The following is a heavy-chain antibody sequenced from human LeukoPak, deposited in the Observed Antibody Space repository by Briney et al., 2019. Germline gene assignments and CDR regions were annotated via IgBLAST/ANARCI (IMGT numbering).Heavy chain of an antibody. CDR3: ARVLIGDNCSATRYYFGS. Sequence: HSETPSHPRTVSGDSISSSFRSWIWQSPGKGLEWIGYIYYSGSTNYNPSLKSRVTISVDTSKKQFSLKLSSVTAADTATYYCARVLIGDNCSATRYYFGSWGQGTLVTVSS. V-gene: IGHV4-59*12. CDR2: IYYSGST. CDR1: GDSISSSF. J-gene: IGHJ4*02. D-gene: IGHD2-15*01.